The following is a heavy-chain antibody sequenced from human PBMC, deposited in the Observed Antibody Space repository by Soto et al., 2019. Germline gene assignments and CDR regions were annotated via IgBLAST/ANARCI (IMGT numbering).Heavy chain of an antibody. J-gene: IGHJ4*02. CDR1: GGSFSGYY. Sequence: QVQLQQWGAGLLKPSETLSLTCAVYGGSFSGYYWSWIRQPPGKGLEWIGEINHSGSTNYNPSLKSRVTISVDTSKNQFSLKLSSVTAVDTAVYYCARGFSDYGDYVFLYWGQGTLVTVSS. V-gene: IGHV4-34*01. CDR3: ARGFSDYGDYVFLY. CDR2: INHSGST. D-gene: IGHD4-17*01.